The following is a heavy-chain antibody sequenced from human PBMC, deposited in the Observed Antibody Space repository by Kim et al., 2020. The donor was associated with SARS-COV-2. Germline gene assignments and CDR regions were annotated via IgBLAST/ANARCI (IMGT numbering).Heavy chain of an antibody. CDR1: GFTFGDYP. J-gene: IGHJ1*01. CDR3: ATDSEGSGSYLQY. D-gene: IGHD3-10*01. Sequence: GGSLRLSCEASGFTFGDYPMHWVRQAPGKGLEWLAVISYDGTKEYYTDSVKGRFTISRDRSHNTLYLHMTSLRGEDTAVYYCATDSEGSGSYLQYWGQGT. CDR2: ISYDGTKE. V-gene: IGHV3-30*14.